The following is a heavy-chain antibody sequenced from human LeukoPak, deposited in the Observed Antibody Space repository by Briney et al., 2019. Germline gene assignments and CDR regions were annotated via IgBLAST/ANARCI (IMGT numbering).Heavy chain of an antibody. CDR2: INHSGST. CDR1: GGSFSGYY. Sequence: PSETLSLTCAVYGGSFSGYYWSWIRQPPGKGLEWIGEINHSGSTNYNPSLKSRVTISVDTSKNQFSPKLSSVTAADTAVYYCARGWRFLAAHNWFDPWGQGTLVTVSS. J-gene: IGHJ5*02. D-gene: IGHD6-6*01. V-gene: IGHV4-34*01. CDR3: ARGWRFLAAHNWFDP.